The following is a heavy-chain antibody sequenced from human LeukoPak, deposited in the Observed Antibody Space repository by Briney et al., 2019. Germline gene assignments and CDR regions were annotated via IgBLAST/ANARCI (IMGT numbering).Heavy chain of an antibody. D-gene: IGHD1-26*01. Sequence: GGSLRLSCAASGFTFSDYYMDWVRQAPGKGLEWVGRVRNKVTGYTTEYAASVKGRSTISRDDSKNSLYLQMNSLKTEDTAVYYCARVSGSFDYWGQGTLVTVSS. CDR2: VRNKVTGYTT. CDR3: ARVSGSFDY. V-gene: IGHV3-72*01. CDR1: GFTFSDYY. J-gene: IGHJ4*02.